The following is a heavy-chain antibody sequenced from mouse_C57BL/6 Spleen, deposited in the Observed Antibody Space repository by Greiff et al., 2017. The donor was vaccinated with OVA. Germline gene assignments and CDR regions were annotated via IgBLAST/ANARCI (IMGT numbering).Heavy chain of an antibody. CDR2: INPSNGGT. Sequence: QVHVKQPGTELVKPGASVKLSCKASGYTFTSYWMHWVKQRPGQGLEWIGNINPSNGGTNYNEKFKSKATLTVDKSSSTAYMQLSSLTSEDSAVYYCARGRGTAQAGFAYWGQGTLVTVSA. CDR1: GYTFTSYW. V-gene: IGHV1-53*01. J-gene: IGHJ3*01. D-gene: IGHD3-2*02. CDR3: ARGRGTAQAGFAY.